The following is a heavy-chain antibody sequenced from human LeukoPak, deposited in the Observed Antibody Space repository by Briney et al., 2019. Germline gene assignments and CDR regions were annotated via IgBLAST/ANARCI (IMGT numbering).Heavy chain of an antibody. Sequence: GGSLRLSCAASGFTFSSYWMHWVRQAPGKGLVWVSRINTDGSYTSYADSVKGRFTISRDNAKNTLYLQMNSLRADDTAVYYCARDGTVTTAPFDYWGQGTLVTVSS. D-gene: IGHD4-17*01. CDR3: ARDGTVTTAPFDY. V-gene: IGHV3-74*01. CDR1: GFTFSSYW. CDR2: INTDGSYT. J-gene: IGHJ4*02.